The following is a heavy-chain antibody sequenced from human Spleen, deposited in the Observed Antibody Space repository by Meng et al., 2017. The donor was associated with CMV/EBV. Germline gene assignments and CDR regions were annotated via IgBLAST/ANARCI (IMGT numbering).Heavy chain of an antibody. CDR3: AREAYYDSSGLFDY. CDR2: INPNSGGT. D-gene: IGHD3-22*01. Sequence: ASGYTCPGYYMHWVRQAPGQGLEWMGWINPNSGGTNYAQKFQGRVTMTSDTSISTAYMELSRLRSDDTAVYYCAREAYYDSSGLFDYWGQGTLVTVSS. CDR1: GYTCPGYY. J-gene: IGHJ4*02. V-gene: IGHV1-2*02.